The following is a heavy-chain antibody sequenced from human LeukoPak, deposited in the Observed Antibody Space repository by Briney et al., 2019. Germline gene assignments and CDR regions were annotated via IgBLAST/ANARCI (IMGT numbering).Heavy chain of an antibody. V-gene: IGHV3-48*01. CDR3: ARDQFDGVVDGFDI. J-gene: IGHJ3*02. CDR1: GFSLSTYI. CDR2: ISTSSSTI. Sequence: GGSLRLSCAASGFSLSTYIMNWVRRAPGKGLEWVSYISTSSSTIYYADSVKGRFTISRDNAKNSLYLQMNSLRAEDTAVYYCARDQFDGVVDGFDIWGQGTMVTVSS. D-gene: IGHD2-8*01.